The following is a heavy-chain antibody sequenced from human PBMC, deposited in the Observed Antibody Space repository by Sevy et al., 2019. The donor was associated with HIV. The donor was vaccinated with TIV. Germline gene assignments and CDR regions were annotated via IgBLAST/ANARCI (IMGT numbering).Heavy chain of an antibody. D-gene: IGHD3-10*01. CDR3: TSHGSGSYFSRDY. J-gene: IGHJ4*02. Sequence: GSLRLSCAASGFTFSGSAMHWVRQASGKGLEWVGRIRSKANSYATAYAASVKGRFTISRDDSKNTAYLQMNSLKTEDTAVYYCTSHGSGSYFSRDYWGQGTLVTVSS. CDR1: GFTFSGSA. CDR2: IRSKANSYAT. V-gene: IGHV3-73*01.